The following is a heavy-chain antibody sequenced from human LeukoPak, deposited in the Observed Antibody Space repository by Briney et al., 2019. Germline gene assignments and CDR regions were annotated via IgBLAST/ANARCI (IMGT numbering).Heavy chain of an antibody. Sequence: SETLSLTCTVSGGSISSYYWSWIRQPPGKGLEWIGYIYYSGSTNYNPSLKSRVTISVDTSKSQFSLKLSSVTAADTAVYYCARARGLVDFWSGMYNWFDPWGQGTLVTVSS. V-gene: IGHV4-59*01. CDR2: IYYSGST. CDR1: GGSISSYY. D-gene: IGHD3-3*01. CDR3: ARARGLVDFWSGMYNWFDP. J-gene: IGHJ5*02.